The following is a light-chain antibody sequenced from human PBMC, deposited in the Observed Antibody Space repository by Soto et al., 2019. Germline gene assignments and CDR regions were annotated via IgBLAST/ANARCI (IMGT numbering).Light chain of an antibody. CDR3: MQATQSYT. CDR1: QILVHSSGNTY. V-gene: IGKV2-24*01. J-gene: IGKJ2*01. Sequence: DIVLTQTPLSSPVTLGQPASISCRSSQILVHSSGNTYLTWLQQRPGQPPSLLIYMISNRFSGVPERFSGSGAGTYLPLKISRLEAEDVGVYYCMQATQSYTFGQGTKLQIK. CDR2: MIS.